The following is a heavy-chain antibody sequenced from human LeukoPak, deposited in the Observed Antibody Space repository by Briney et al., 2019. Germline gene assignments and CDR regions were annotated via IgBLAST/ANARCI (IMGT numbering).Heavy chain of an antibody. V-gene: IGHV1-3*01. J-gene: IGHJ4*02. CDR3: AREKADILTGFPYFDY. D-gene: IGHD3-9*01. Sequence: ASVNVSCKASGYIFTSYAMHWVRQAPGQRLEWMGWINAGNGNTKYSQKFQGRVTITRDTSASTAYMELSSLRSEDTAVYYCAREKADILTGFPYFDYWGQGTLVTVSS. CDR2: INAGNGNT. CDR1: GYIFTSYA.